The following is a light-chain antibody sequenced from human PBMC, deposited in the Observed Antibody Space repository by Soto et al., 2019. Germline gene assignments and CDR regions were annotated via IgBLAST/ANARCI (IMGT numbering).Light chain of an antibody. Sequence: QSALTQPPSASGSPGQSVTIPCTGTSSDVGGYNSVSWYQQYPGKVPKLMIYEVSKRPSGVPDRFSGSKSGNTASLTVSGLQAEDEADYYCSSYAGSNNLVFGGGTKLTVL. J-gene: IGLJ2*01. CDR1: SSDVGGYNS. CDR2: EVS. V-gene: IGLV2-8*01. CDR3: SSYAGSNNLV.